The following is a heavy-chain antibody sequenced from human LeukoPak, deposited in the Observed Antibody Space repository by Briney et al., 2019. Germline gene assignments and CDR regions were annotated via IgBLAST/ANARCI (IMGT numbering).Heavy chain of an antibody. D-gene: IGHD4-17*01. CDR2: IYYSGST. J-gene: IGHJ4*02. CDR1: GGSISSSSYY. Sequence: PSETLSLTCTVSGGSISSSSYYWGWIRQPPGKGLEWIGSIYYSGSTYYNPSLKSRVTISVDTSKNQFSLKLSSVTAADTAVYYCARQWTTVFDYWGQGTLVTVSS. CDR3: ARQWTTVFDY. V-gene: IGHV4-39*01.